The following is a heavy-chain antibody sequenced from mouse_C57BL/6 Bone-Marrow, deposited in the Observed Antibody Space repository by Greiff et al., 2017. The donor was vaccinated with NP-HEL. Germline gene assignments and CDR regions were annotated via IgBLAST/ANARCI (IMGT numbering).Heavy chain of an antibody. Sequence: QVQLQQSGAELVRPGTSVKVSCKASGYAFTNYLIEWVKQRPGQGLEWIGVINPGSGGTNYNEKFKGKATLTADKSSSTAYMQLSSLTSEDSAVYFCARLLPSPPYWYFDVWGTGTTVTVSS. V-gene: IGHV1-54*01. CDR3: ARLLPSPPYWYFDV. J-gene: IGHJ1*03. D-gene: IGHD5-5*01. CDR1: GYAFTNYL. CDR2: INPGSGGT.